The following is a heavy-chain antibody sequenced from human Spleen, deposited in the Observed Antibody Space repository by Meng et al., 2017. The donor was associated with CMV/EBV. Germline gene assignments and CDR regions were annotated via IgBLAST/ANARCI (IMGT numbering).Heavy chain of an antibody. J-gene: IGHJ4*02. CDR3: ARDGLADYDILGYYFDY. CDR1: GFTFSSYG. CDR2: IRYDGSNK. D-gene: IGHD3-9*01. Sequence: GESLKISCAASGFTFSSYGMHWVRQAPGKGLEWVAFIRYDGSNKYYADSVKGRFTISRDNSKNTLYLQMNSLRAEDTAVYYCARDGLADYDILGYYFDYWGQGTLVTVSS. V-gene: IGHV3-30*02.